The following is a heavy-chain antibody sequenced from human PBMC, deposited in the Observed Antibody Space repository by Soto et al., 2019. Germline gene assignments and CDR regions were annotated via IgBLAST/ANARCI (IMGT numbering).Heavy chain of an antibody. CDR3: ARWLEVLTTSDS. CDR2: ISTSGRDT. CDR1: GFNFSDYY. J-gene: IGHJ4*02. D-gene: IGHD3-22*01. Sequence: GGSLRLSCAASGFNFSDYYMTWIRQAPGKGLEWISYISTSGRDTEYADSVKGRFLISRDNAKRLLYLQMNSLRVEDTAVYYCARWLEVLTTSDSLGEGTLVTVSS. V-gene: IGHV3-11*06.